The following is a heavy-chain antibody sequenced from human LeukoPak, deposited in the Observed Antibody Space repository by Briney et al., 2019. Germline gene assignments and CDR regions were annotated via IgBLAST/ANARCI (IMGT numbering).Heavy chain of an antibody. V-gene: IGHV1-24*01. D-gene: IGHD1-1*01. Sequence: ASVKVSCKVSGYTLTELSMHWVRQTPGKGLEWMGGFDPEDGETIYAQKFQGRVTMTEDTSTDTAYMELSSLRSEDTAVYYCATVPNPGWDYYYGMGVWGQGTTVTVSS. CDR1: GYTLTELS. J-gene: IGHJ6*02. CDR3: ATVPNPGWDYYYGMGV. CDR2: FDPEDGET.